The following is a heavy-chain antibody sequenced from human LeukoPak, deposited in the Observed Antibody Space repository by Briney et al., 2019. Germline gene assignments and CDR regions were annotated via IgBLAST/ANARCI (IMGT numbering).Heavy chain of an antibody. V-gene: IGHV3-30*04. J-gene: IGHJ4*02. D-gene: IGHD6-13*01. Sequence: GGSLRLSCAASGFTFSSYEMNWVRQAPGKGLEWVAVISYDGSNKYYADSVKGRFTISRDSSKNTLYLQMNSLRAEDTAVYYCAKDSIRQQLYYFDSWGQGTLVTVSS. CDR1: GFTFSSYE. CDR3: AKDSIRQQLYYFDS. CDR2: ISYDGSNK.